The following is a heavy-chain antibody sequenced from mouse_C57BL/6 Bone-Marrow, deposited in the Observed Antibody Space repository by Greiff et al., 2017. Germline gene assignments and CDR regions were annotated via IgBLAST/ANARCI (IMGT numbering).Heavy chain of an antibody. V-gene: IGHV1-5*01. D-gene: IGHD2-4*01. CDR2: IYPGNSDT. CDR1: GYTFTSYW. CDR3: TRCRSYDYDGYFDV. J-gene: IGHJ1*03. Sequence: EVQLQQSGTVLARPGASVKMSCKTSGYTFTSYWMHWVKQRPGQGLEWIGAIYPGNSDTSYNQKFKGKAKLTAVTSASTAYMELSSLTNEDSAVYYCTRCRSYDYDGYFDVWGTGTTVTVSS.